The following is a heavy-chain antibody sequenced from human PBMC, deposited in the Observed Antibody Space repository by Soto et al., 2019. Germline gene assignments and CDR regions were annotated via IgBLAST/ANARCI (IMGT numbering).Heavy chain of an antibody. J-gene: IGHJ4*02. CDR3: ARGPSSGSFDF. D-gene: IGHD6-19*01. V-gene: IGHV1-3*01. CDR1: GYTFIYYT. Sequence: QVHLVQSGAEVKKPGASVKVSCKASGYTFIYYTMHWLRQAPGQRPEWMGWVNADNCDTRYSQKFQGRLTMTRDTSASTIYVELSSLTSEDTAVYFCARGPSSGSFDFWGQGTLVTVSS. CDR2: VNADNCDT.